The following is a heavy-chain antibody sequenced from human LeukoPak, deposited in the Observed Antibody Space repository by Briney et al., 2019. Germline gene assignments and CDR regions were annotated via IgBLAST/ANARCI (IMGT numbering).Heavy chain of an antibody. Sequence: GGSLRLSCAASEFTFSSYWMHWVRQAPGKGLVWVSRINSDGSSTSYADSVKGRFTISRNNAKNTLYLQMNSLRAEDTAVYYCARAYGSGTFNWLDLWGQGTLVTVSS. CDR3: ARAYGSGTFNWLDL. CDR1: EFTFSSYW. J-gene: IGHJ5*01. CDR2: INSDGSST. V-gene: IGHV3-74*01. D-gene: IGHD3-10*01.